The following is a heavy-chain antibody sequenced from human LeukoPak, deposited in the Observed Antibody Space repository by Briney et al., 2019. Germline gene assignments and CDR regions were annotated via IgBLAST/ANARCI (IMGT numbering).Heavy chain of an antibody. Sequence: VSGPTLVKPTQTLTLTCTFSGFSLSTSGVGVGWIRQPPGKALEWLALIYWDDDKRYSPSLKSRLTITKDTSKNQVVLTMTNMDPVDTATYYCAHRLNDFWSGYYTAHYFDYWGQGTLVTVSS. CDR3: AHRLNDFWSGYYTAHYFDY. D-gene: IGHD3-3*01. V-gene: IGHV2-5*02. CDR2: IYWDDDK. CDR1: GFSLSTSGVG. J-gene: IGHJ4*02.